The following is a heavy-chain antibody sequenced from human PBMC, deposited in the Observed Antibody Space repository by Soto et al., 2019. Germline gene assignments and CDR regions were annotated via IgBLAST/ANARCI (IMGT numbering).Heavy chain of an antibody. Sequence: QVQLVQSGAEVKKPGASVKVSCKASGYTFTSYDINWVRQATGQGLEWMGWMNPNSGNTGYAQKFQGRVTMTRNTSISTAYMELSSLRSEDTAVYYCASHASNYDFWSGYSFDIWGQGTMVTVSS. D-gene: IGHD3-3*01. J-gene: IGHJ3*02. V-gene: IGHV1-8*01. CDR1: GYTFTSYD. CDR2: MNPNSGNT. CDR3: ASHASNYDFWSGYSFDI.